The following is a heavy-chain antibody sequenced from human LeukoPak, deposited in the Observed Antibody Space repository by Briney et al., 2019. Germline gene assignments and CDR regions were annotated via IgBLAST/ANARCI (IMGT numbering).Heavy chain of an antibody. CDR3: ARAAVVVAAINYYYYGMDV. D-gene: IGHD2-15*01. V-gene: IGHV1-69*13. Sequence: SVKVSCKASGGTFSSYTISWVRQAPGQGLEWMGGIIPIFGTANYAQKFQGRVTITADESTSTAYMELGSLRSEDTAVYYCARAAVVVAAINYYYYGMDVWGQGTTVTVSS. CDR1: GGTFSSYT. CDR2: IIPIFGTA. J-gene: IGHJ6*02.